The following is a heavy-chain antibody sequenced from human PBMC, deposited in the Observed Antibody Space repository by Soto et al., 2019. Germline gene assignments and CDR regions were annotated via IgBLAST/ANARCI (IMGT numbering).Heavy chain of an antibody. Sequence: GGSLRLSCAASGFTFSSYGMHWVRQAPGKGLEWVAVIWYDGSNKYYADSVKGRFTISRDNSKNTLYLQMNSLRAEDTAVYYCARDNVLGPAFLEWCYYYGMDVWGQGTTVTVSS. D-gene: IGHD3-3*01. CDR2: IWYDGSNK. J-gene: IGHJ6*02. V-gene: IGHV3-33*01. CDR1: GFTFSSYG. CDR3: ARDNVLGPAFLEWCYYYGMDV.